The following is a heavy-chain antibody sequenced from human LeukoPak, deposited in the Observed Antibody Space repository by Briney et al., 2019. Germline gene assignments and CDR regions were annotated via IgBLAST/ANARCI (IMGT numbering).Heavy chain of an antibody. CDR3: ARASGPFDY. CDR1: GFTFSYYS. V-gene: IGHV3-48*01. J-gene: IGHJ4*02. CDR2: ISSSSPI. Sequence: GGSLRLSCAASGFTFSYYSMNWVRQAPGKGLEWVSYISSSSPIYYADSVKGRFTISRDNSKNTLYLQMNSLRAEDTAVYSCARASGPFDYWGQGTLVTVSS. D-gene: IGHD3-10*01.